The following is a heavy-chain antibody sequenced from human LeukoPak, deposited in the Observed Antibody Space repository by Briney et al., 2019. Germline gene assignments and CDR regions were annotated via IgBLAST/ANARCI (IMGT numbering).Heavy chain of an antibody. J-gene: IGHJ4*02. D-gene: IGHD2-21*01. Sequence: PGGSLRLSCAASGFTFSSYGMNWVRQAPGKGLEWVSSISSSGTYIYFADSVKGRFTIPRDNAKNSLYLQMNSLRAEDTALYYCAREQSYSEEIVVVNPPFDYWGQGTLVTVSS. CDR2: ISSSGTYI. CDR3: AREQSYSEEIVVVNPPFDY. CDR1: GFTFSSYG. V-gene: IGHV3-21*01.